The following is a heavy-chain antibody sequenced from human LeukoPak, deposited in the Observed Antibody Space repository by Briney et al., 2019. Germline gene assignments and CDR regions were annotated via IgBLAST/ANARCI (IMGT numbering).Heavy chain of an antibody. CDR2: ISGSGGST. Sequence: GGSLRLSCAASGFTFSSYALNWVRQAPGKGLEWVSAISGSGGSTYYAASVKGRFTISRDNSKNTLYLQMNSLRAEDTAVYYCAKALGGSGWSRGIFDYWGKGTLVTVSS. J-gene: IGHJ4*02. V-gene: IGHV3-23*01. CDR1: GFTFSSYA. D-gene: IGHD6-19*01. CDR3: AKALGGSGWSRGIFDY.